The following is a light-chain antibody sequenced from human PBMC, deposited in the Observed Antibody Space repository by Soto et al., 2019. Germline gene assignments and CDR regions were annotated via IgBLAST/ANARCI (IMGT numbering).Light chain of an antibody. CDR1: QSVSSY. J-gene: IGKJ1*01. CDR2: DAS. CDR3: QQYGGSPRT. V-gene: IGKV3-20*01. Sequence: DIVMTQSPATLSLSLGERVTISCRARQSVSSYLAWYQQKPGQAPRLLIYDASSRATGIPDRFSGSGSGTDFTLTISRLEPEDFAVYYCQQYGGSPRTFGQGTKV.